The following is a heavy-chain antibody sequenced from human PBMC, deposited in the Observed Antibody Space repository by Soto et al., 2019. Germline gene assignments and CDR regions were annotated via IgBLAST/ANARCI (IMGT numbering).Heavy chain of an antibody. D-gene: IGHD6-25*01. Sequence: QVQLVQSGAEVKKPGASVKVSCKASGYTLTNFYIHWVRQAPGQGLEWMGIINPNGGSTNYAHNFQGRVTITRDTSTSTVYMDLSSLRSEDTAVYYCARGLGSDDYWARGTLVTVSS. V-gene: IGHV1-46*03. CDR2: INPNGGST. CDR3: ARGLGSDDY. J-gene: IGHJ4*02. CDR1: GYTLTNFY.